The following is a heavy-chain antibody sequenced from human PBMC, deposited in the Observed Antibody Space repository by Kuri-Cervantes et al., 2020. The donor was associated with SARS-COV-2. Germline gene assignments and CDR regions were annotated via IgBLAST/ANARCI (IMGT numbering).Heavy chain of an antibody. D-gene: IGHD3-16*01. J-gene: IGHJ3*02. Sequence: ASVKVSCKASGCTFTGYYMHWVRQAPGQGLEWMGIINPSGGSTSYAQKFQGRVTMTRDTSTSTAYMELSRLRSDDTAVYYCARVPHSGWGESALDIWGQGTMVTCSS. CDR2: INPSGGST. CDR1: GCTFTGYY. CDR3: ARVPHSGWGESALDI. V-gene: IGHV1-46*01.